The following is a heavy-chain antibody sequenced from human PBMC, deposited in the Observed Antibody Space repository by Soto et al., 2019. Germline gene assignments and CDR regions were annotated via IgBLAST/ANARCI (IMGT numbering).Heavy chain of an antibody. D-gene: IGHD2-2*01. Sequence: GASVKVSCKASGYTFTSYAMHWVRQAPGQRLEWMGWINAGNGNTKYSQKFQGRVTTTRDTSASTAYMELSSLRSEDTAVYYCAREWGYWDIVVVPAAYAMDVWGQGTTVTVSS. J-gene: IGHJ6*02. CDR1: GYTFTSYA. CDR3: AREWGYWDIVVVPAAYAMDV. CDR2: INAGNGNT. V-gene: IGHV1-3*01.